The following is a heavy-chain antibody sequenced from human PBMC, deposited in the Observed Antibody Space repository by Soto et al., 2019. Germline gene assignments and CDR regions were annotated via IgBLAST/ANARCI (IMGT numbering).Heavy chain of an antibody. D-gene: IGHD1-26*01. J-gene: IGHJ4*02. Sequence: SGPTLVKPTQTLTLTCTFSGFSLSTSGVGVGWIRQPPGKALEWLALIYWNDDKRYSPSLKSRLTITKDTSKNQVVLTMTNMDPVDTATYYCAHSIGRWELERDYFDYWGQGTLVTVSS. CDR3: AHSIGRWELERDYFDY. CDR1: GFSLSTSGVG. V-gene: IGHV2-5*01. CDR2: IYWNDDK.